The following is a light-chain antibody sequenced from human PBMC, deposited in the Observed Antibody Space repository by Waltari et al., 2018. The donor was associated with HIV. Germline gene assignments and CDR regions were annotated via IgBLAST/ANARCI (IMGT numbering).Light chain of an antibody. J-gene: IGLJ3*02. V-gene: IGLV1-44*01. Sequence: QSVLIQPPSASGTAGTRVSIPCSGSNSNIGTYTGHWYQYIPGTAPKLLIYNNNQRPSGVPVRFSGSKSGTSASLAISGLQSEDEADYFCAAWADSLNGPVFGGGTKLTVL. CDR1: NSNIGTYT. CDR2: NNN. CDR3: AAWADSLNGPV.